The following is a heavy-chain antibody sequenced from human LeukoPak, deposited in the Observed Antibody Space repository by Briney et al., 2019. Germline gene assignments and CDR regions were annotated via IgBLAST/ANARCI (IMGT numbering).Heavy chain of an antibody. V-gene: IGHV3-20*04. D-gene: IGHD3-22*01. CDR2: INWNGGST. Sequence: RTGGSLRLSCAASGFTFDDYGMSWVRQAPGKGLEWVSGINWNGGSTGYADSVKGRFTISRDNAKNSLYLQMNSLRAEDTALYYCARNYYDSSGYSSWGQGTLATVSS. CDR3: ARNYYDSSGYSS. CDR1: GFTFDDYG. J-gene: IGHJ4*02.